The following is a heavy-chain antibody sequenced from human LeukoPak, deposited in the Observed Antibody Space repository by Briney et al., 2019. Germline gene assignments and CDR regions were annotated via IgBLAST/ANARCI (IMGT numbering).Heavy chain of an antibody. CDR2: IYHSGST. CDR1: GGSISSSNW. J-gene: IGHJ4*02. V-gene: IGHV4-4*02. Sequence: SETLSLTCAVSGGSISSSNWWSWVRQPPGKGLEWIGEIYHSGSTNYNPSLKSRVTISVDKSKNQVSLYLTSVTAADTAMYFCARSFSEKFYFESWGQGTLVTVSS. D-gene: IGHD1-26*01. CDR3: ARSFSEKFYFES.